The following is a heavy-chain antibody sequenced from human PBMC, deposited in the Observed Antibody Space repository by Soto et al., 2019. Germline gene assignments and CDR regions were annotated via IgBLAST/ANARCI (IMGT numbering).Heavy chain of an antibody. CDR2: IYPGDSEI. V-gene: IGHV5-51*01. D-gene: IGHD3-22*01. CDR3: ARQGSSGPDY. CDR1: GYTFSSYW. Sequence: GESLKISCKCSGYTFSSYWIIWVRQMPGKGLEWMGIIYPGDSEISYSPSFQGQVTISADKSVTTAFLQWTRLKASDSAIYYCARQGSSGPDYWGQGTLVTVSS. J-gene: IGHJ4*02.